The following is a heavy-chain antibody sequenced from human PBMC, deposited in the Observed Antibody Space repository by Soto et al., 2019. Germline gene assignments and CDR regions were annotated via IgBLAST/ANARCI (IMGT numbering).Heavy chain of an antibody. D-gene: IGHD4-17*01. J-gene: IGHJ5*02. CDR3: ARAYGGNPALFDP. CDR2: IYTGGST. Sequence: EVQLVESGGGLIQPGGSLRLSCAASGFTVSSDYMSWVRQAPGKGLECVSVIYTGGSTYYAASVKVRFTFSRDNSKNALYLQMNSLRAEDTAVYYCARAYGGNPALFDPWGQGTLVTVSS. V-gene: IGHV3-53*01. CDR1: GFTVSSDY.